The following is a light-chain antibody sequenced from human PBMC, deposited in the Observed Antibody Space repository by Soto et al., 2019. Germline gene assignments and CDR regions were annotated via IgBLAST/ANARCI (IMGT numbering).Light chain of an antibody. CDR3: SSISTISTFA. Sequence: QSVLTQPASVSGSPGQSIAISCTGTSSDVGAYNHVSWYQQHPGEAPKLLIYDVNNRPSGVSDRFSGSKSGNTASLTISGLQADDEADYYWSSISTISTFAFGGGTKVTVL. CDR1: SSDVGAYNH. CDR2: DVN. J-gene: IGLJ2*01. V-gene: IGLV2-14*03.